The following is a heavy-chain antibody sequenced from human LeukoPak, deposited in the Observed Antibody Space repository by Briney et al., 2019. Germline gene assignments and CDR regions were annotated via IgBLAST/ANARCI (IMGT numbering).Heavy chain of an antibody. CDR1: GFTFSSYA. J-gene: IGHJ3*02. V-gene: IGHV3-30-3*01. CDR2: ISYDGSNK. Sequence: GGSLRLPCAASGFTFSSYAMHWVRQAPGKGLEWVAVISYDGSNKYYADSVKVRFTISRDNSKNTLYLQMNSLRAEDTAVYYCAAPVATIRDDAFDIWGQGTMVTVSS. D-gene: IGHD5-12*01. CDR3: AAPVATIRDDAFDI.